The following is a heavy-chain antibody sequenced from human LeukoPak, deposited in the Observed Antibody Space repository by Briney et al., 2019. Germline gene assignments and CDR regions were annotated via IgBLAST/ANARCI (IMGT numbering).Heavy chain of an antibody. V-gene: IGHV3-15*04. CDR2: IESKTDGGTT. J-gene: IGHJ4*02. D-gene: IGHD5-18*01. CDR3: TTLYSYGFVDY. Sequence: GGSLRLSCAASGFTFSNAWMSWVRQAPGKGLEWVGRIESKTDGGTTDYAAPVKGRFTISRDDSKNTLYLQMNSLKTEDTAVYYCTTLYSYGFVDYWGQGTLVTVSS. CDR1: GFTFSNAW.